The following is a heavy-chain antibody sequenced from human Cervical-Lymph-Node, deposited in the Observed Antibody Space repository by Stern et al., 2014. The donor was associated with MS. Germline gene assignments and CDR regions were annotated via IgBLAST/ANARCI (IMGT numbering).Heavy chain of an antibody. V-gene: IGHV5-51*01. Sequence: EVQLVESGAEVKKPGESLRISCKGSGYRFTSFWIGWVRLVPGRGLQWLGIIYPGDSDIRYSPSFQGQVTISVDKSISTAYLQWSSLKASDTATYYCARPEPTNGDYESLTYWGQGTQVTVSS. D-gene: IGHD4-17*01. CDR2: IYPGDSDI. J-gene: IGHJ4*02. CDR1: GYRFTSFW. CDR3: ARPEPTNGDYESLTY.